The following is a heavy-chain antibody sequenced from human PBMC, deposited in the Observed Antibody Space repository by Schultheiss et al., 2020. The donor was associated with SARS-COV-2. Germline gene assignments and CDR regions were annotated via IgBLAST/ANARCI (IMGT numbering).Heavy chain of an antibody. CDR2: IYSRGST. CDR1: GDSVNSDSYC. Sequence: SETLSLTCAVSGDSVNSDSYCWTWVRQPPGKGLEWIGYIYSRGSTNYNPSLKSRVTISVDTSRNQFSLKLSSVTAADTAVYYCARGSSIRYYYGSGTYGMDVWGQGTTVTVSS. V-gene: IGHV4-61*01. J-gene: IGHJ6*02. D-gene: IGHD3-10*01. CDR3: ARGSSIRYYYGSGTYGMDV.